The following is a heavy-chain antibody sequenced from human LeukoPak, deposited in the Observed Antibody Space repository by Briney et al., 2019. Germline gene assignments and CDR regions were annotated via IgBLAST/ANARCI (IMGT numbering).Heavy chain of an antibody. CDR2: IYYSGST. CDR1: GGSISSGGYY. D-gene: IGHD1-1*01. J-gene: IGHJ4*02. CDR3: AIDRNGYFDY. Sequence: SETLSLTCTVSGGSISSGGYYWSWIRQHPGKGLEWIGYIYYSGSTYYNPSLKSRVTISVDTSKNQFSPKLSSVTAADTAVYYCAIDRNGYFDYWGQGTLVTVSS. V-gene: IGHV4-31*03.